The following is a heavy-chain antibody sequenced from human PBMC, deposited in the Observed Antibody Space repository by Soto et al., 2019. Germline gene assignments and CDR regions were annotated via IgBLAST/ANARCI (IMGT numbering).Heavy chain of an antibody. Sequence: EVQLVESGGGLVQPGGSLRLSCAASGFSFSNSWMSWVRQAPGKGLEWVAHINEDGSEKYYVDSVKGRFTISRDNAKNSLFLQVNSLRAEDTAVYYCTRDPFMGSYNSYGMDVWGQGTTVTVSS. D-gene: IGHD1-26*01. CDR3: TRDPFMGSYNSYGMDV. CDR2: INEDGSEK. V-gene: IGHV3-7*01. CDR1: GFSFSNSW. J-gene: IGHJ6*02.